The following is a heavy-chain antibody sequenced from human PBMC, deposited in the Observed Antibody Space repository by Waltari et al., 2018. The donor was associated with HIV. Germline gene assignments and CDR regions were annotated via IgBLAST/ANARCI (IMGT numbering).Heavy chain of an antibody. V-gene: IGHV3-48*04. Sequence: EVQLVESGGGLVQPGGSLRLSCAASGFTFSSYSMNWLRQAPGKGLEWVSYIRSSSSTIYYADSVKGRFTISRDNAKNSLYLQMNSLRAEDTAVYYCARGTMVRGVIIPYYYYDGMDVWGQGTTVTVSS. CDR3: ARGTMVRGVIIPYYYYDGMDV. CDR2: IRSSSSTI. CDR1: GFTFSSYS. D-gene: IGHD3-10*01. J-gene: IGHJ6*02.